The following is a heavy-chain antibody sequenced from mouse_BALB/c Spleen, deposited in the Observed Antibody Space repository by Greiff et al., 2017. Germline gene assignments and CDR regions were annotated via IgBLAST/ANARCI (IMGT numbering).Heavy chain of an antibody. CDR3: AREDHATEGFAY. Sequence: EVQLQESGPGLVKPSQSLSLTCTVTGYSITSDYAWNWIRQFPGNKLEWMGYISYSGSTSYNPSLKSRISITRDTSKNQFFLQLNSVTTEDTATYYCAREDHATEGFAYWGQGTLVTVSA. CDR1: GYSITSDYA. V-gene: IGHV3-2*02. J-gene: IGHJ3*01. CDR2: ISYSGST.